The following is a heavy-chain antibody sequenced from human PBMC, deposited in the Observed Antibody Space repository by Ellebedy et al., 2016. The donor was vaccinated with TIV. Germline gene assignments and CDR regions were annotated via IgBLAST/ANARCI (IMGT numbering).Heavy chain of an antibody. CDR3: ERGPRFGESSFDY. CDR2: ISLSSSTI. V-gene: IGHV3-48*02. J-gene: IGHJ4*02. D-gene: IGHD3-10*01. Sequence: GESLKISCAASGFPFSSYSMNWVRQAPGKGLEWVSHISLSSSTIYYADSVKGLFTISRDNDKNSLSLQMNSLRDEDTAVYYCERGPRFGESSFDYWGQGTLVTVSS. CDR1: GFPFSSYS.